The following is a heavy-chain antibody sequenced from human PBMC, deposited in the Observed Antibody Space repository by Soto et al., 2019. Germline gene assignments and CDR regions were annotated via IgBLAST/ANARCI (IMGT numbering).Heavy chain of an antibody. CDR3: ARDQDRIRGNASDI. J-gene: IGHJ3*02. D-gene: IGHD1-26*01. CDR2: IIPIFGTA. Sequence: ASVKVSCKASGGTFSSYAISWVRQAPGQGLEWMGGIIPIFGTANYAQKFQGRVTITADESTSTAYMELSSLRSEDTAVYYCARDQDRIRGNASDIWGQGTMVTVSS. CDR1: GGTFSSYA. V-gene: IGHV1-69*13.